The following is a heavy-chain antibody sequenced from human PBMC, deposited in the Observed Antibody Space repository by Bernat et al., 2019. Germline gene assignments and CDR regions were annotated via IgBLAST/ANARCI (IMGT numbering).Heavy chain of an antibody. CDR1: GYTFTGYY. CDR2: INPNSGGT. J-gene: IGHJ4*02. D-gene: IGHD3-22*01. Sequence: QVQLVQSGAEVKKPGASVKVSCKASGYTFTGYYMHWVRQAPGQGLEWMGWINPNSGGTNYEQKFQGGVTMTRDTSISTAYMELSRLRSDDTAVYYCARMTYYYDSSGYSPYFDYWGQGTLVTVSS. V-gene: IGHV1-2*02. CDR3: ARMTYYYDSSGYSPYFDY.